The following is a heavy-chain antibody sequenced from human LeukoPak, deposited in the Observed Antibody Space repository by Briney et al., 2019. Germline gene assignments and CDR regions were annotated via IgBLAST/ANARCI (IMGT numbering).Heavy chain of an antibody. D-gene: IGHD6-13*01. CDR3: ARESTAGYNSSWYGFRN. Sequence: GGSLRLSCAASGFPFGDYFMSWIRQAPGKGLEWAANINQDGSGKYYVDSVKGRFTISRDNAKNSLFLQMGSLRVEDTAVYYCARESTAGYNSSWYGFRNWGQGTLVSVSS. CDR2: INQDGSGK. CDR1: GFPFGDYF. J-gene: IGHJ1*01. V-gene: IGHV3-7*01.